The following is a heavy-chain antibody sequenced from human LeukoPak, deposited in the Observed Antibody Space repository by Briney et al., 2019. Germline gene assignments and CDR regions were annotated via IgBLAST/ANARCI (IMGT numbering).Heavy chain of an antibody. V-gene: IGHV3-64*01. CDR2: ISSNGGST. CDR3: ARGGDYFSFVQARSERKNYFYMDV. D-gene: IGHD4-17*01. Sequence: GGSLRLSCAASGFTFSSYAMHWVRQAPGKGLEYVSAISSNGGSTYYANSVKGRFTISRDNSKNTLYLQMGSLRAEDMAVYYCARGGDYFSFVQARSERKNYFYMDVWGKGTTVTISS. CDR1: GFTFSSYA. J-gene: IGHJ6*03.